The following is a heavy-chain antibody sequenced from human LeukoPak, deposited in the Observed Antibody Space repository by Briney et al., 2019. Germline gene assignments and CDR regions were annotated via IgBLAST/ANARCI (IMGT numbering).Heavy chain of an antibody. V-gene: IGHV1-2*02. CDR3: ARGAYSSSPLPRGDDAFDI. D-gene: IGHD6-6*01. J-gene: IGHJ3*02. CDR2: INPNSGGT. Sequence: ASVKVSCKASGYTFTGYYMHWVRQAPGQGLEWMGWINPNSGGTNYAQKFQGRVTMTRDTSISTAYMELSGMRSDDTAVYYCARGAYSSSPLPRGDDAFDIWGQGTMVTVSS. CDR1: GYTFTGYY.